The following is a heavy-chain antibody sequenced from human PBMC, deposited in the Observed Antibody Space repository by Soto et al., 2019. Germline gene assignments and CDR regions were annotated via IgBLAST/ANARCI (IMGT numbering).Heavy chain of an antibody. J-gene: IGHJ4*02. CDR1: GGSISSGGYY. CDR3: ASYTGYDYVWGSPTGPYYFDY. Sequence: SETLSLTCTVSGGSISSGGYYWSWLRQHPVKGLEWIGYIYYSGSTYYNPSLKSRVTISVDTSKNQFSLKLSSVTAADTAVYYCASYTGYDYVWGSPTGPYYFDYWGQGTLVTVSS. V-gene: IGHV4-31*03. D-gene: IGHD3-16*01. CDR2: IYYSGST.